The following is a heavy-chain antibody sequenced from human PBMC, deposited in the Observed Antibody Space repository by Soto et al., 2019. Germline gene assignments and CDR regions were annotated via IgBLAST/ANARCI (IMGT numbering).Heavy chain of an antibody. CDR2: ISGSGEST. CDR1: GFTFCSYS. D-gene: IGHD6-19*01. V-gene: IGHV3-23*01. CDR3: SRRSSGWYFDY. Sequence: GGSLRLSCAAPGFTFCSYSVSWVRQAPGEGLEWGSVISGSGESTYYADSVKGRFNNSRDNSKNTLYLQMNSLRAEDTAVYYCSRRSSGWYFDYWGQGTLVTVSS. J-gene: IGHJ4*02.